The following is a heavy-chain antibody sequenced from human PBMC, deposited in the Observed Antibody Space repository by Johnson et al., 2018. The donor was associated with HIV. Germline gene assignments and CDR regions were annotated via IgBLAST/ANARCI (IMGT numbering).Heavy chain of an antibody. J-gene: IGHJ3*02. CDR1: GFTFDDYG. Sequence: VQLVESGGSVVRPGGSLGLYCAASGFTFDDYGMSWVRQAPGKGLEVVYGLNWNGGSTGYADSVKCRFTLSLEHAKISLYLQMNSLRGEDTALYYCARGKYCTNGVCYTKGDFDIWGQGTMVTVSS. V-gene: IGHV3-20*04. CDR3: ARGKYCTNGVCYTKGDFDI. CDR2: LNWNGGST. D-gene: IGHD2-8*01.